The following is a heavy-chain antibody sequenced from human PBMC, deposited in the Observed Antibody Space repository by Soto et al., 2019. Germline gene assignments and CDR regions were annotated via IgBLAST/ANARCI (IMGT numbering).Heavy chain of an antibody. CDR3: AKDLGEISDYYYYGMDV. J-gene: IGHJ6*02. CDR1: GFTFSSYG. V-gene: IGHV3-30*18. CDR2: ISYDGSNK. Sequence: GGSLRLSCAASGFTFSSYGMHWVRQAPGKGLEWVAVISYDGSNKYYADSVKGRFTISRDNSKNTLYLQMSSLRAEDTAVYYCAKDLGEISDYYYYGMDVWGQGTTVTVSS. D-gene: IGHD1-26*01.